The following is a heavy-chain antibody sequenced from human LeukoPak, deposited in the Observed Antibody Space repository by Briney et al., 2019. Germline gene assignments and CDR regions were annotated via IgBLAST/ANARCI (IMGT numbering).Heavy chain of an antibody. CDR2: ISSSSSYI. J-gene: IGHJ4*02. D-gene: IGHD5-24*01. CDR1: GFTFSSYG. V-gene: IGHV3-21*01. Sequence: GGSLRLSCAASGFTFSSYGMSWVRQAPGKGLEWVSSISSSSSYIYYADSVKGRFTISRDNAKNSLYLQMNSLRAEDTAVYYCARKPDGYNLGATNFDYWGQGTLVTVSS. CDR3: ARKPDGYNLGATNFDY.